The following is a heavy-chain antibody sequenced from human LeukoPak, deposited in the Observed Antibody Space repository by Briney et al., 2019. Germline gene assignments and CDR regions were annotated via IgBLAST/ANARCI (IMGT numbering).Heavy chain of an antibody. J-gene: IGHJ4*02. CDR2: INHSGST. CDR3: ARCYYDSSGYYGFGY. V-gene: IGHV4-34*01. CDR1: GGSFSGYY. D-gene: IGHD3-22*01. Sequence: SETLSLTCAVYGGSFSGYYWSWIRQPPGKGLEWIGEINHSGSTNYNPSLKSRVTISVDTSKNQFSLKLSSVTAADTAVYYCARCYYDSSGYYGFGYWGRGILVTVSS.